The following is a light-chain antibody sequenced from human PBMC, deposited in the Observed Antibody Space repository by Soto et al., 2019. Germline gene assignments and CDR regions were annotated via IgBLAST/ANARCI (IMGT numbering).Light chain of an antibody. CDR3: QQYNNWPPIT. CDR2: GAS. CDR1: QSVSSN. V-gene: IGKV3-15*01. J-gene: IGKJ5*01. Sequence: EIVMTQSPATLSVSPGERATLSCRASQSVSSNLAWYQQKPGQAPRLLIYGASTRATGVPARFSGSGSGTEFTLTISSLQSEDVAVYYYQQYNNWPPITFG.